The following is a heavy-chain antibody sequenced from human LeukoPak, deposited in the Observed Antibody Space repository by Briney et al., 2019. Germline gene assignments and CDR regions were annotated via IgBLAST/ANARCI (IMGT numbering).Heavy chain of an antibody. CDR3: ASDSMVTHVWSGYGFDI. V-gene: IGHV3-48*02. Sequence: GGSLRLSCAASGFTFSGYSMNRVRQAPGKGLEWVSYISSSSSTTYYADSVQGRFTISRDNAKNSLYLQMDSLRDGDTAVYYCASDSMVTHVWSGYGFDIWGQGTMVTVSS. J-gene: IGHJ3*02. CDR1: GFTFSGYS. CDR2: ISSSSSTT. D-gene: IGHD2-21*02.